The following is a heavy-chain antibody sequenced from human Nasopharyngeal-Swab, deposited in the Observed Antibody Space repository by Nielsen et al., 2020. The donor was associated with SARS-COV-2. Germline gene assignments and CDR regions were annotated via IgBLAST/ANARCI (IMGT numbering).Heavy chain of an antibody. CDR1: GFTFNDYS. D-gene: IGHD6-13*01. J-gene: IGHJ6*02. CDR3: AREEGAAAGTGGMDV. V-gene: IGHV3-30*03. CDR2: MSYDGSYK. Sequence: GGSLRLSCAASGFTFNDYSMNWVRQAPGKGLEWVAVMSYDGSYKYYADSVKGRFTISRDNSKNTLYLQMNSLRAEDTAVYYCAREEGAAAGTGGMDVWGQGTTVTVSS.